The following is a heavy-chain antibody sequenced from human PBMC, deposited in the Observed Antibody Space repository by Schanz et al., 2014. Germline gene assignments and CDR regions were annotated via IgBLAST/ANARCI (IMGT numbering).Heavy chain of an antibody. CDR1: GFTFSSYA. D-gene: IGHD3-22*01. V-gene: IGHV3-23*04. CDR2: ISGSGGST. Sequence: VQLVESGGGVVQPGRSLRLSCAASGFTFSSYAMSWVRQAPGKGLEWVSAISGSGGSTYYADSVKGRFTISRDNSKNTLYLQMSSLRAEDTAVYYCAKVWGSDYFYPFDYWGQGTLVTVSS. J-gene: IGHJ4*02. CDR3: AKVWGSDYFYPFDY.